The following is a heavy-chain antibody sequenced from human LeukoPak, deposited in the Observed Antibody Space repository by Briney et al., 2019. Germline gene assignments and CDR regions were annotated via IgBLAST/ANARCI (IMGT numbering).Heavy chain of an antibody. Sequence: SETLSLTCTVSCASISSGSYYWSWLRQPAGKGLDSIGRIYTSGSTNYNPSLNTRVTISVDRSKNQFSLKLSSVTAADRAVYYCARASKWLDETCYYYYYMDVWGKGTTVTISS. D-gene: IGHD6-19*01. CDR2: IYTSGST. CDR3: ARASKWLDETCYYYYYMDV. CDR1: CASISSGSYY. J-gene: IGHJ6*03. V-gene: IGHV4-61*02.